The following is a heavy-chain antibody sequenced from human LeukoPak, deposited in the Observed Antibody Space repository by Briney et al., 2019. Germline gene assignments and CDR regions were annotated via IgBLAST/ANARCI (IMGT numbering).Heavy chain of an antibody. CDR2: MNPNSGNT. J-gene: IGHJ6*02. CDR1: GYTFTSYD. Sequence: ASVKVSCKASGYTFTSYDISWVRQATGQGLEWMGWMNPNSGNTGYAQKFQGRVTMTRNTSISTAYMELSSLRSEDTAVYYCARGGSGYTIFGVVIGYYGMDVWGQGTTVTVSS. D-gene: IGHD3-3*01. V-gene: IGHV1-8*01. CDR3: ARGGSGYTIFGVVIGYYGMDV.